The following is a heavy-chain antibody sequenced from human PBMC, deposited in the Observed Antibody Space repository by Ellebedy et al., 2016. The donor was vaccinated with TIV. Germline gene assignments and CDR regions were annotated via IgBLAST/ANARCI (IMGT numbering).Heavy chain of an antibody. J-gene: IGHJ6*02. Sequence: GESLKISCKGSGYSFTSQWIAWVRQMPGKGMEWMGIIFPGDSDTRYSPSFEGQVAISVDTSISTAYLQWSSLKASDTAVYYCARRGYNYGENGLDVWGQGTTVTVSS. CDR1: GYSFTSQW. D-gene: IGHD5-12*01. CDR2: IFPGDSDT. V-gene: IGHV5-51*01. CDR3: ARRGYNYGENGLDV.